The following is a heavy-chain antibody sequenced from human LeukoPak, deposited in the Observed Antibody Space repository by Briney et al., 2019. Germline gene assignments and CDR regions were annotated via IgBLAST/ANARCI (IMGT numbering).Heavy chain of an antibody. D-gene: IGHD1-14*01. CDR3: ARTIAGGSYDFDY. J-gene: IGHJ4*02. CDR1: GFTFSSYA. V-gene: IGHV3-23*01. Sequence: GGSLRLSCAASGFTFSSYAMSWVRQDPGKGLEWVSGISGSGGSTFYADSVKGRFTISRDNSKNKLYLQMNRLRADDTALYYCARTIAGGSYDFDYWGQGALVTVSS. CDR2: ISGSGGST.